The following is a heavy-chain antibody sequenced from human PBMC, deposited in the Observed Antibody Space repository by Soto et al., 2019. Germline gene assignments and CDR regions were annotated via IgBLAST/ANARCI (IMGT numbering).Heavy chain of an antibody. CDR3: ARQIYDSDTGPNFQYYFDS. Sequence: GECLRIPCRGSGESFAGYWITWVRQKPGKGLEWMGRIDPSDSQTYYSPSFRGHVTISVTKSITTVFLQWSSLRASDTAMYYCARQIYDSDTGPNFQYYFDSWGQGTPVTVSS. CDR2: IDPSDSQT. J-gene: IGHJ4*02. D-gene: IGHD3-22*01. V-gene: IGHV5-10-1*01. CDR1: GESFAGYW.